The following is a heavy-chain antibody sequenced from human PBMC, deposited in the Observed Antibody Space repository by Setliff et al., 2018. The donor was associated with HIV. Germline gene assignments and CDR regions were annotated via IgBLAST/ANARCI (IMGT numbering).Heavy chain of an antibody. CDR3: ASAVGSSSWLRALDY. J-gene: IGHJ4*02. V-gene: IGHV4-4*07. D-gene: IGHD6-13*01. CDR2: IYTNGST. CDR1: GGSISRHY. Sequence: SETLSLTCTVSGGSISRHYWSWIRQPAGKGLEWIGRIYTNGSTNYNPSLKSRVTISVDKSKNQFSLKLTSVTAADTAVYYCASAVGSSSWLRALDYWGQGTLVTVSS.